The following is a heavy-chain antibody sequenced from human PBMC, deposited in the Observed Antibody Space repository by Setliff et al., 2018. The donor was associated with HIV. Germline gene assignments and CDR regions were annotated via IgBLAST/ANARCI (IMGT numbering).Heavy chain of an antibody. J-gene: IGHJ4*02. V-gene: IGHV4-59*11. CDR2: IYYSGST. D-gene: IGHD6-19*01. Sequence: KASETLSLTCTVSGGSISSHYWSWIRQPPGKGLEWIGSIYYSGSTNYNPSLKSRVTISVDTSKNHFSLKLSSVTAADTAVYYCARVVAGTYYFDYWGQGTLVTVSS. CDR3: ARVVAGTYYFDY. CDR1: GGSISSHY.